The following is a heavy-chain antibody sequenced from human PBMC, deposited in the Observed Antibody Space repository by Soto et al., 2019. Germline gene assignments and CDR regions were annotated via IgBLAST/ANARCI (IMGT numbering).Heavy chain of an antibody. J-gene: IGHJ6*02. CDR2: IIPIFGTA. Sequence: SVKVSCKASGGTFSSYAISWVRQAPGQGLEWMGGIIPIFGTANYAQKFQGRVTITADESTSTAYMELSSLRSEDTAVYYCARSLGIAVAGPYYYYYYGMDVWGQGTTVTVSS. CDR3: ARSLGIAVAGPYYYYYYGMDV. V-gene: IGHV1-69*13. D-gene: IGHD6-19*01. CDR1: GGTFSSYA.